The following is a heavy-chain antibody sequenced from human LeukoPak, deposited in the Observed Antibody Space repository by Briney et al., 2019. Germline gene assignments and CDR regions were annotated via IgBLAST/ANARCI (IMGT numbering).Heavy chain of an antibody. D-gene: IGHD3-9*01. V-gene: IGHV3-11*01. J-gene: IGHJ4*02. Sequence: GWSLRLSCAASGFTFSDYYMSWIRQAAGKGLDGVSYISCRGRTIYYADSLKDRFTISRDNAKNSLYLQMNRLRAEDTAVYYCARMYYDILTGYYFDYGGQGTLVTVSS. CDR2: ISCRGRTI. CDR1: GFTFSDYY. CDR3: ARMYYDILTGYYFDY.